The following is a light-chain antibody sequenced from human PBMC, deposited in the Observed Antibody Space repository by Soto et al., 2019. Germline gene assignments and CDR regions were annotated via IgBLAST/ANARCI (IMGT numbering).Light chain of an antibody. Sequence: QLVLTQSPSASASLGASVKLTCTLSSGHSNYAIAWHQQQSEKGPRYLMKLNSDGSHSKGDGLPDRFSGSSSGAERYLTISGLQSEDEADYYCQTWGSGIVVFGGGTKLTVL. V-gene: IGLV4-69*01. CDR2: LNSDGSH. CDR3: QTWGSGIVV. J-gene: IGLJ2*01. CDR1: SGHSNYA.